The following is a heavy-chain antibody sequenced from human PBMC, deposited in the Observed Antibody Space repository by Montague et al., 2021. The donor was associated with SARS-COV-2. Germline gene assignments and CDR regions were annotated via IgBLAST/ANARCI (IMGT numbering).Heavy chain of an antibody. CDR3: ARHRNYGDHSLDNWFHP. CDR2: IDNSATT. Sequence: SETLSLTCTVSGGSTSCSYCYWIRNFQAPGMGLDWFSTIDNSATTXHXXXXQXLLSISIYTSKNQFSLKLTSVTAADTAVYYCARHRNYGDHSLDNWFHPWGQGTLVTVSS. D-gene: IGHD4-17*01. V-gene: IGHV4-39*01. CDR1: GGSTSCSYCY. J-gene: IGHJ5*02.